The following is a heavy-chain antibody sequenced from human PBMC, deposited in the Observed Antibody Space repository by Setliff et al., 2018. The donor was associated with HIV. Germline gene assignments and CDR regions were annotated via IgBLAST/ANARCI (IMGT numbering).Heavy chain of an antibody. CDR2: IIPIFGTT. CDR1: GGTFSSYA. J-gene: IGHJ5*02. D-gene: IGHD4-4*01. Sequence: SVKVSCKASGGTFSSYAISWVRQAPGQGLELMGGIIPIFGTTNYAQKFQGRLTMTRDTSTNTVYMELSSLRSEDTAVYYCAKDIPGPPINSSRIKNWFDPWGEGTLVTVSS. CDR3: AKDIPGPPINSSRIKNWFDP. V-gene: IGHV1-69*05.